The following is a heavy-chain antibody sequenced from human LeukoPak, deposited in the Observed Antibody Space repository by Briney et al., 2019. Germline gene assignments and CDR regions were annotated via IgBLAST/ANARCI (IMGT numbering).Heavy chain of an antibody. V-gene: IGHV1-18*01. CDR1: GYTFTSYG. CDR2: VSGYNGDT. CDR3: ARGGPHGSGSSDY. J-gene: IGHJ4*02. D-gene: IGHD3-10*01. Sequence: GASVKVSCKASGYTFTSYGINWVRQAPGQGLEWMGWVSGYNGDTNYVQKIQARVTMTTDTSTSTAYMELRSLRSDDTAVHYCARGGPHGSGSSDYWGQGTLVTVSS.